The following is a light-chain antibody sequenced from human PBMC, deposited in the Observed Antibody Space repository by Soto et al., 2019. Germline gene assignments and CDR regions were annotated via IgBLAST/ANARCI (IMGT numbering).Light chain of an antibody. J-gene: IGKJ4*01. CDR2: AAS. CDR3: LQHNSYPLT. V-gene: IGKV1-17*01. Sequence: DIHITQSPSSLSASVGDRVTITCRASHGVSNELVLYQQKPGRAAKRLIYAASSLQSGVPSRLCSSRSGTEFSLTISSLQPEDFATYYCLQHNSYPLTFGGGTKVDIK. CDR1: HGVSNE.